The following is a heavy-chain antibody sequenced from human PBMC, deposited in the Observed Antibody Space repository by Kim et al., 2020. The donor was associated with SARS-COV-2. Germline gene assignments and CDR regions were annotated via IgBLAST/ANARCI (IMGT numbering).Heavy chain of an antibody. CDR2: IDPSDSYT. Sequence: GESLKISCKGSGYSFTSYWISWVRQMPGKGLEWMGRIDPSDSYTNYSPSFQGHVTISADKSISTAYLQWSSLKASDTAMYYCASSGYSGYDLTQSSSGPSSWGQGTLVTVSS. J-gene: IGHJ5*02. CDR1: GYSFTSYW. D-gene: IGHD5-12*01. V-gene: IGHV5-10-1*01. CDR3: ASSGYSGYDLTQSSSGPSS.